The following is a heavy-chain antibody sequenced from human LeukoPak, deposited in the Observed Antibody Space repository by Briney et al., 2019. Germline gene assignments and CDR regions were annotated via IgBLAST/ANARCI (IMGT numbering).Heavy chain of an antibody. CDR2: ISYDGSNK. J-gene: IGHJ4*02. Sequence: PGGSLRLSCAASGFTFSSYAMHWVRRAPGKGLEWVAVISYDGSNKYYADSVKGRFTISRDNSKNTLYLQMNSLRAEDTAVYYCAREVGGSYEAGFDYWGQGTLVTVSS. V-gene: IGHV3-30*04. CDR3: AREVGGSYEAGFDY. CDR1: GFTFSSYA. D-gene: IGHD1-26*01.